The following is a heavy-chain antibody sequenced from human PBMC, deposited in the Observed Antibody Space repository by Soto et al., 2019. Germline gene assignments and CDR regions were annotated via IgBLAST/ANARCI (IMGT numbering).Heavy chain of an antibody. Sequence: QVLLQEPGPGLVKPSQTLSLTCTVSGASIRRRGYYCSWLRQHPGGGLEWRGFVYYSGSTDYHPCLRGRVAVSADTSKNEFTLRLFSVTAADTAMYYCACSGGPGGDWFDPWGQGTLVTVSS. CDR1: GASIRRRGYY. D-gene: IGHD2-15*01. CDR3: ACSGGPGGDWFDP. V-gene: IGHV4-31*03. CDR2: VYYSGST. J-gene: IGHJ5*02.